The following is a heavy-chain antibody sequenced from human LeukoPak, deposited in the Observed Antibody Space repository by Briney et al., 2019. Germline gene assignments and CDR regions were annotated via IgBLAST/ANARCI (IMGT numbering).Heavy chain of an antibody. CDR2: IYYSGST. V-gene: IGHV4-39*07. CDR3: ARDPSASYYDSSGYFDY. CDR1: GGSISSSSYY. Sequence: PSETLSLTCTVSGGSISSSSYYWGRIRQPPGKGLEWIGSIYYSGSTYYTPSLKSRVTISVDTSKNQFSLKLSSVTAADTAVYYCARDPSASYYDSSGYFDYWGQGTLVTVSS. D-gene: IGHD3-22*01. J-gene: IGHJ4*02.